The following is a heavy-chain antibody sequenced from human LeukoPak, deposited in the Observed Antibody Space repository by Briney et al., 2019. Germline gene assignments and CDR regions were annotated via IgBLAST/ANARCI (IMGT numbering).Heavy chain of an antibody. CDR3: ARYGPWSSSWLPVAFDI. D-gene: IGHD6-13*01. Sequence: SETLSLTCTVSGGSISSSSYYWGWIRQPPGKGLEWIGSIYYSGSTYYNPSLKSRVTISVDTSKNQFSLKLSSVTAADTAVYYCARYGPWSSSWLPVAFDIWGQGTMVTVSS. V-gene: IGHV4-39*07. CDR2: IYYSGST. J-gene: IGHJ3*02. CDR1: GGSISSSSYY.